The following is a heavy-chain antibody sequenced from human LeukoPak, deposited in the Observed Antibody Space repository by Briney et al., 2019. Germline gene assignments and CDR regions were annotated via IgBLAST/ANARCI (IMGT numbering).Heavy chain of an antibody. CDR3: AKGIRFLEHFDY. Sequence: GRSLRLSCAASGFTFDDYAMHWVRHAPGKGLEWVSGISWNSGSIGYADSVKGRFTISRDNAKNSLYLQMNSLRAEDTALYYCAKGIRFLEHFDYWGQGTLVTVSS. D-gene: IGHD3-3*01. CDR2: ISWNSGSI. V-gene: IGHV3-9*01. J-gene: IGHJ4*02. CDR1: GFTFDDYA.